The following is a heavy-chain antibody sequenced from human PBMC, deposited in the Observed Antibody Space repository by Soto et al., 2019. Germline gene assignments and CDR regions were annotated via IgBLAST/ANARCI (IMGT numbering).Heavy chain of an antibody. CDR2: IISCSSYI. D-gene: IGHD6-19*01. V-gene: IGHV3-21*04. CDR1: GFTFSSYS. CDR3: AGSIAVAPPSAFDI. Sequence: PGGSLRLSCAASGFTFSSYSMNWVRQAPGKGLEWVSSIISCSSYIYYADSVKGRFTISRDNSKNSLYLQMNCLRAADTAVYYCAGSIAVAPPSAFDIWGQGTMVTVSS. J-gene: IGHJ3*02.